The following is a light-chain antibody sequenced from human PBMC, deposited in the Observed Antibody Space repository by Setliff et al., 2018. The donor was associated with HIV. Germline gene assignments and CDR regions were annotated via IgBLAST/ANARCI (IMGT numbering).Light chain of an antibody. CDR3: ASWDDSLKVYV. V-gene: IGLV1-44*01. Sequence: QSVLTQSPSVSGTPGQRVTISCSGSNSNIGTTTVNWYQRLPGAAPKLLIYTNSHRPSRVPDRFSGSKSGTSASLAISGLQSEDEAEYYCASWDDSLKVYVFGSGTKVTVL. CDR2: TNS. CDR1: NSNIGTTT. J-gene: IGLJ1*01.